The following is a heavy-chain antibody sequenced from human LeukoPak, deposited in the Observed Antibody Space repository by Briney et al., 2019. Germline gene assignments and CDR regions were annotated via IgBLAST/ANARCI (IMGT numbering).Heavy chain of an antibody. Sequence: SVKVSCKASGGTFSSYAISWVRQAPGQGLEWMGGIIPIFGTANYAQKFQGRVTITADESTSTAYMELSSLRSEDTAVYYCARVEYSSGYFTGYYYYDMDVWGQGTTVTVSS. CDR1: GGTFSSYA. CDR3: ARVEYSSGYFTGYYYYDMDV. V-gene: IGHV1-69*13. CDR2: IIPIFGTA. J-gene: IGHJ6*02. D-gene: IGHD3-22*01.